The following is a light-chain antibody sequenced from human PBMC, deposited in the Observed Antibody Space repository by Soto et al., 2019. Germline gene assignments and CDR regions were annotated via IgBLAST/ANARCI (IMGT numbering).Light chain of an antibody. Sequence: EIVLTHTPGTLSLSPGERATLSCRASQSVSSKYLAWYQQKPGQAPRLLMSGASNRATGIPDGFTGSGSWTAFTLTISRLEPADFAVYYCQQYGSSPPWTFDQGTKVDIK. V-gene: IGKV3-20*01. CDR3: QQYGSSPPWT. J-gene: IGKJ1*01. CDR2: GAS. CDR1: QSVSSKY.